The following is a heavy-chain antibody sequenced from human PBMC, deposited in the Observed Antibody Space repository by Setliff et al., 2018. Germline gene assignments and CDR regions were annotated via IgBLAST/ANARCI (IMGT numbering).Heavy chain of an antibody. D-gene: IGHD3-10*01. J-gene: IGHJ6*03. Sequence: SETLSLTCTVSGGSISSGGYYWSWIRQHPGKGLEWIGYIYYSGTTYYNPSLKSPVTISIDTSKNQFSLKLSSVTAADTAIYYCARHDARGYYYYMDVWGEGTTVTVSS. CDR3: ARHDARGYYYYMDV. CDR1: GGSISSGGYY. V-gene: IGHV4-39*01. CDR2: IYYSGTT.